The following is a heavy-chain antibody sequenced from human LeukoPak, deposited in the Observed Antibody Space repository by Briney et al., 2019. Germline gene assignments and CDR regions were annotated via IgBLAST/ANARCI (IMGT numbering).Heavy chain of an antibody. CDR3: AKDRRYDRDAFDI. CDR2: ISGSGGST. D-gene: IGHD3-22*01. Sequence: GGSLRLSCAASEFTFSSYAMSWVRQAPGKGLEWVSAISGSGGSTYYADSVKGRFTISRDNSKNTLYLQMNSLRAEDTAVYYCAKDRRYDRDAFDIWGQGTMVTVSS. V-gene: IGHV3-23*01. J-gene: IGHJ3*02. CDR1: EFTFSSYA.